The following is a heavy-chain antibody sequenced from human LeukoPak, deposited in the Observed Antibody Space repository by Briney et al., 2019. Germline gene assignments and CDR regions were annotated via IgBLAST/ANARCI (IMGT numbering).Heavy chain of an antibody. V-gene: IGHV3-7*01. CDR1: GFTFSRYW. Sequence: PGGSLRLSCAASGFTFSRYWMSWVRQAPGQGLESVTNIKQDGDQKHYVDSVSGRFTVSRDNAKNSLYLQMNSLRAEDTAVYYCARFAKGYGSGDIDYWGQGTLVTVSS. CDR2: IKQDGDQK. J-gene: IGHJ4*02. CDR3: ARFAKGYGSGDIDY. D-gene: IGHD3-10*01.